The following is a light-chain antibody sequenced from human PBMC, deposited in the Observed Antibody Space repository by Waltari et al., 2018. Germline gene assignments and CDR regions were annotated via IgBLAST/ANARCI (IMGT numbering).Light chain of an antibody. CDR2: WAS. Sequence: DIVMTQSPDSLAVSLGERATINCQSSQSILYSKNYLAWYQQKPGQPPKLLIYWASTREFGVPDRFRGSGSGADFTLTISSLQAEDVAVYFCQQYYSNPITFGQGTRLEIK. J-gene: IGKJ5*01. CDR1: QSILYSKNY. CDR3: QQYYSNPIT. V-gene: IGKV4-1*01.